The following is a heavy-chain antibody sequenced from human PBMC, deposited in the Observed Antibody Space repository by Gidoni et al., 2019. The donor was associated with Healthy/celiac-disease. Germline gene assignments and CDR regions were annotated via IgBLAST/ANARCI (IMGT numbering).Heavy chain of an antibody. CDR3: ARASRITMIVADAFDI. D-gene: IGHD3-22*01. J-gene: IGHJ3*02. V-gene: IGHV4-31*03. Sequence: QVQLQESGPGLVKPSQTLSLTCTVPGGSISSGGYYWSWIRQHPGKGLEWIGYIYYSGSTYYNPSLKSRVTISVDTSKNQFSLKLSSVTAADTAVYYCARASRITMIVADAFDIWGQGTMVTVSS. CDR1: GGSISSGGYY. CDR2: IYYSGST.